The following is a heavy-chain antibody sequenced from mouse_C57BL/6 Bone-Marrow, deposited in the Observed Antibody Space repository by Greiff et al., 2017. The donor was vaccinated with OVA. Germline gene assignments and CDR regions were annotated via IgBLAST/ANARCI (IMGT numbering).Heavy chain of an antibody. D-gene: IGHD2-1*01. CDR1: GYTFTSYW. CDR2: IDPSDSYT. J-gene: IGHJ4*01. V-gene: IGHV1-59*01. Sequence: QVQLQQPGAELVRPGTSVKLSCKASGYTFTSYWMHWVKQRPGQGLEWIGVIDPSDSYTNYNQKFKGKATLTVDTSSSTAYMQLSSLTSEDSAVYYCARRGGNYGAMDYWGQGTSVTVSS. CDR3: ARRGGNYGAMDY.